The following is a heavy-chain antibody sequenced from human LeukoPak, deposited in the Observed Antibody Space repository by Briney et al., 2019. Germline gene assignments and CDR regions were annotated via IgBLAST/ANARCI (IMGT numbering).Heavy chain of an antibody. CDR1: GGSFSGYY. J-gene: IGHJ6*03. CDR3: ARTSGGSRRSFNYYYYMDV. Sequence: PSETLSLTCAVYGGSFSGYYWSWIRQPPGKGLEWIGEINHSGSTNYNPSLKSRVTISVDTSKNQFSLKLSSVTAADTAVYYCARTSGGSRRSFNYYYYMDVWGKGTTVTISS. D-gene: IGHD2-15*01. V-gene: IGHV4-34*01. CDR2: INHSGST.